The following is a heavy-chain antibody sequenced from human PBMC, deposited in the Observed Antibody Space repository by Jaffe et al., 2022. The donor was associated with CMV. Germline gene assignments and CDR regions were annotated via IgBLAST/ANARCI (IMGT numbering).Heavy chain of an antibody. CDR1: GGSFSGYY. J-gene: IGHJ4*02. V-gene: IGHV4-34*01. D-gene: IGHD3-22*01. Sequence: QVQLQQWGAGLLKPSETLSLTCAVYGGSFSGYYWSWIRQPPGKGLEWIGEINHSGSTNYNPSLKSRVTISVDTSKNQFSLKLSSVTAADTAVYYCARGDLYYYDSSGYKPFDYWGQGTLVTVSS. CDR3: ARGDLYYYDSSGYKPFDY. CDR2: INHSGST.